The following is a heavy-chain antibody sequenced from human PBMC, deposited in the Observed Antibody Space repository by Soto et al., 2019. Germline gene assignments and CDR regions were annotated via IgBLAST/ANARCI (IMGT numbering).Heavy chain of an antibody. J-gene: IGHJ6*02. CDR2: IWFDGVKE. Sequence: GGSLRLSCAVSGFSFSTYAMHWVRQAPGKGLEWLAIIWFDGVKEYYAESVRGRFTISIDNSKNTVFLQMDTVGAEESALYYCTRATFDVWGQGTTVTVYS. CDR1: GFSFSTYA. CDR3: TRATFDV. V-gene: IGHV3-33*01.